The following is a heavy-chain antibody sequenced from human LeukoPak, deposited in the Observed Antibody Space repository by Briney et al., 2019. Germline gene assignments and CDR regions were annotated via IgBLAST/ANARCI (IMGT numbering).Heavy chain of an antibody. Sequence: ASVKVSCKASGYTFTSYGISWVRQAPGQGLEWMGWISAYNGNTNYAQKLQGRVTMTTDTSTSTAYMELRSLRSDDTAVYYCARAPITDCSSTSCFRAYYFDYWGQGTLVTVSS. J-gene: IGHJ4*02. CDR1: GYTFTSYG. D-gene: IGHD2-2*01. V-gene: IGHV1-18*01. CDR2: ISAYNGNT. CDR3: ARAPITDCSSTSCFRAYYFDY.